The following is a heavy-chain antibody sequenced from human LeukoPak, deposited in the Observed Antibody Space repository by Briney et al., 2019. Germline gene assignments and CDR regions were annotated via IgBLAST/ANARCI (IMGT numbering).Heavy chain of an antibody. D-gene: IGHD2-2*01. Sequence: KSSETLSLTCAVYGGSFSGYYWSWIRQPPGKGLEWIGEINHSVSTNYNPSLKSRVTISVDTSKNQFSLRLSSVTAADTAVYFCARIVPAATNWFDPWGQGTLVTVSS. CDR1: GGSFSGYY. V-gene: IGHV4-34*01. CDR2: INHSVST. CDR3: ARIVPAATNWFDP. J-gene: IGHJ5*02.